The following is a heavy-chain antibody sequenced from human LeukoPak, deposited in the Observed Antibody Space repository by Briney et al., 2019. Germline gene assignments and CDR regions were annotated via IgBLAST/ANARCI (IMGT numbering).Heavy chain of an antibody. Sequence: PGGSLRLSCTVSGFNFGDYTMTWVRQAPGKGLEWVSFIRSKNFGETQEYAVAVKGRFTISRDDSKNITYLEMNSLKTEDTAVYCYSGHDSIYFDYWGQGTLVTVSS. CDR3: SGHDSIYFDY. J-gene: IGHJ4*02. D-gene: IGHD5-12*01. CDR1: GFNFGDYT. V-gene: IGHV3-49*04. CDR2: IRSKNFGETQ.